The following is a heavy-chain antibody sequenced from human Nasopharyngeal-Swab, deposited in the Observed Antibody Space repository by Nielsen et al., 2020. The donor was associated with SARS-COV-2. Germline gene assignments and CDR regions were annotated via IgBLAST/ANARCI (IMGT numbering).Heavy chain of an antibody. CDR2: SYYNGRA. V-gene: IGHV4-31*03. CDR1: GVSISGGAGYF. J-gene: IGHJ4*02. Sequence: SETLSLTCTVSGVSISGGAGYFWNWIRQSPGKGLEWICYSYYNGRAFYNPSLESRVTVSVDTSKNQFFLRLASVTAADTAMYYCARESTGRDEFDSWGRGILVTVSS. CDR3: ARESTGRDEFDS. D-gene: IGHD3-9*01.